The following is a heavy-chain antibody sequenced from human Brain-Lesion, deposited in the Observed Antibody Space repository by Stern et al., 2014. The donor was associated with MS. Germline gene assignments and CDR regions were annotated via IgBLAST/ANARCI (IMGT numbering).Heavy chain of an antibody. CDR1: GGSVSSTSYA. V-gene: IGHV4-39*01. CDR2: IYYSGNT. Sequence: QLVESGPGLVKPSETLSLTCTVAGGSVSSTSYAWAWIRQPPGKGLEWIGTIYYSGNTYYSPSLKSPLTISLDTPKILFSLQRRSVTAADTAVYYCAGEEDIRYCSGGSCTGNWFDPWGQGTLVTVSS. CDR3: AGEEDIRYCSGGSCTGNWFDP. D-gene: IGHD2-15*01. J-gene: IGHJ5*02.